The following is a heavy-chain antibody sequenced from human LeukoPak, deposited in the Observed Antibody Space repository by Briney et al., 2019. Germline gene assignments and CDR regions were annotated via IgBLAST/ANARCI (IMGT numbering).Heavy chain of an antibody. V-gene: IGHV1-2*02. CDR3: ASKLDPSSSWYGYYYYGMDV. Sequence: ASVKVSCKASGYTFTGYYMHWVRQAPGQGLEWMGWINPNSGGTNYAQKFQGRVTMTRDTSISTAYMELSRLRSDDTAVYYCASKLDPSSSWYGYYYYGMDVWGQGTTVTVSS. CDR1: GYTFTGYY. D-gene: IGHD6-13*01. J-gene: IGHJ6*02. CDR2: INPNSGGT.